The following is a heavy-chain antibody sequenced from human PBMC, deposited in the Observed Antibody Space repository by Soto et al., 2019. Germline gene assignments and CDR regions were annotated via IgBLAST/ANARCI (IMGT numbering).Heavy chain of an antibody. D-gene: IGHD1-7*01. CDR1: GYTFTSYT. CDR3: ARARPGENWNFLG. CDR2: IIPIFGTA. J-gene: IGHJ4*02. Sequence: GASVKVSCKASGYTFTSYTISWVRQAPGQGLEWMGGIIPIFGTANYAQKFQGRVTITADESTSTAYMELSSLRSEDTAVYYCARARPGENWNFLGWGQGTLVTVSS. V-gene: IGHV1-69*13.